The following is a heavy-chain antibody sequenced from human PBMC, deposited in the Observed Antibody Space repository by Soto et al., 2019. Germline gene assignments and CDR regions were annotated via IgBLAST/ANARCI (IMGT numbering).Heavy chain of an antibody. CDR2: IIPIFGTA. V-gene: IGHV1-69*13. CDR1: GGTFSSYA. D-gene: IGHD3-10*01. CDR3: ARDWVVRSLFDI. J-gene: IGHJ3*02. Sequence: SVKVSCKASGGTFSSYAISWVRQAPGQGLEWMGGIIPIFGTANYAQKFQGRVTITADESTSTAYMELSSLRSEDTAVYYCARDWVVRSLFDIWGQGTMVTVSS.